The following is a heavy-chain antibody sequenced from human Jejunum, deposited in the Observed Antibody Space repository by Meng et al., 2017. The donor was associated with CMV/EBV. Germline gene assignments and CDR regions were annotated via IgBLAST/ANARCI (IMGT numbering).Heavy chain of an antibody. D-gene: IGHD3-16*02. J-gene: IGHJ3*02. CDR3: ARDGIIDDSFDI. CDR1: GFTFSKYA. Sequence: GFTFSKYAITWVRQAPGKGLEWVAVISYDGNDKYYADSVKGRFTVSRDNSKNTVYLQMSSLRTEDTAVYYCARDGIIDDSFDIWGQGTMVTVSS. V-gene: IGHV3-30*04. CDR2: ISYDGNDK.